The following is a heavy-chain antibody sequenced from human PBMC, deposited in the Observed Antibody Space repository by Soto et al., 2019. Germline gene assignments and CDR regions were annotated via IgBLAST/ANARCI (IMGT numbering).Heavy chain of an antibody. J-gene: IGHJ6*02. V-gene: IGHV3-30*18. CDR2: ISYDGSNK. D-gene: IGHD2-15*01. CDR3: AKDGGGYRHDYPYGMDD. CDR1: GFSFRNFA. Sequence: QVQVVESGGGVVQPGRSLRLSCSASGFSFRNFAMHWVRQAPGKGLEWVAVISYDGSNKYYGDSVKGRITISRDNSKNTLYLQLNSLRAEDTARYYCAKDGGGYRHDYPYGMDDWGQGTPVPVSS.